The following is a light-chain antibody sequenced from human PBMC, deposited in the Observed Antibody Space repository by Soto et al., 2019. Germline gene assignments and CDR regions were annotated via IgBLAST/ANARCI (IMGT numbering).Light chain of an antibody. V-gene: IGKV1-5*01. Sequence: QRTQSPSTLTGSVGARVTITCRASQSISSYLNWYQQKPGKAPKLLIYAASSLQSGVPSRFSGSGSGTEFTLTISSLQPDDVATYYCQQYNTFWTFGQGTKVDIK. CDR1: QSISSY. CDR2: AAS. CDR3: QQYNTFWT. J-gene: IGKJ1*01.